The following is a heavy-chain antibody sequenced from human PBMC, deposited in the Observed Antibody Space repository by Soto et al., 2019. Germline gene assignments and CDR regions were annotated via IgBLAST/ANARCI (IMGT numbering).Heavy chain of an antibody. CDR3: ARDGPHYDIDV. J-gene: IGHJ6*02. CDR1: GFTFSSYW. Sequence: EVQLVEAGGGLVQPGGSLRLSCAASGFTFSSYWMHWVRQAPGKGLVWVSRINSDGSSTSYADSVKGRFTISRDNAKNTLYLQMNSLRGDDTAVYYCARDGPHYDIDVWGQGTAVTVSS. CDR2: INSDGSST. V-gene: IGHV3-74*01.